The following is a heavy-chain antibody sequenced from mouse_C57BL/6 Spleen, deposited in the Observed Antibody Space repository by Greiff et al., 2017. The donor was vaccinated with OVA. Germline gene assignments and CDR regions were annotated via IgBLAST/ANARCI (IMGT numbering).Heavy chain of an antibody. D-gene: IGHD2-1*01. Sequence: VQLQQPGAELVMPGASVKLSCKASGYTFTSYWMPWVKQRPGQGLEWIGEIDPTDSYTNYNQKFKGKSTLTVDKSSSTAYMQLSSLTSEDSAVYYCARLLEYAMDYWGQGTSVTVSS. V-gene: IGHV1-69*01. CDR3: ARLLEYAMDY. CDR1: GYTFTSYW. CDR2: IDPTDSYT. J-gene: IGHJ4*01.